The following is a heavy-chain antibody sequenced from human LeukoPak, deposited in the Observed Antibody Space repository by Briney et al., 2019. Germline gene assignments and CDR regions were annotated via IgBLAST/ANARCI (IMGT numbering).Heavy chain of an antibody. D-gene: IGHD4-17*01. J-gene: IGHJ4*02. CDR2: ISSSSNYI. Sequence: PGGSLRLSCAASGFTFSSYTINWVRQAPGKGLEWVSSISSSSNYIYYADSVKGRFTVSRDNAKNSVYLQMNSLRAEDTAVYYCARDPHGDYGTDYWGQGILVTVSS. CDR1: GFTFSSYT. V-gene: IGHV3-21*01. CDR3: ARDPHGDYGTDY.